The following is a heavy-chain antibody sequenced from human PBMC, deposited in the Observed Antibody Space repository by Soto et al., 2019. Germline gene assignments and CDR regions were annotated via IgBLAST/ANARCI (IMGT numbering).Heavy chain of an antibody. CDR2: VNTDGSTT. J-gene: IGHJ6*02. CDR1: GFTFSSYW. D-gene: IGHD2-15*01. Sequence: GGSLRLSCAASGFTFSSYWMHWVRQPPGKGLVWVSRVNTDGSTTNYADFVKGRFTVSRDNAKNTLYLQMNSLRDEDTALYYCARGYCGGDSCQRDYSGMDVWGQATTVTVSS. V-gene: IGHV3-74*01. CDR3: ARGYCGGDSCQRDYSGMDV.